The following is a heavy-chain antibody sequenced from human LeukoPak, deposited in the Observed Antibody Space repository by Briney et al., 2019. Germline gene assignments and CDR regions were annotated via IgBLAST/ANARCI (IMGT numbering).Heavy chain of an antibody. CDR1: GFTFSSYF. CDR3: AKRVSGTTFY. V-gene: IGHV3-23*01. J-gene: IGHJ4*02. D-gene: IGHD1-1*01. Sequence: AGRSLRLSCAAAGFTFSSYFMSWVRQAPGKGREWVSAISGSGATTYYADSVRGRFTISRDNTKNTLYLHMNSLRAEDTAVYYCAKRVSGTTFYWGQGTLVTVSS. CDR2: ISGSGATT.